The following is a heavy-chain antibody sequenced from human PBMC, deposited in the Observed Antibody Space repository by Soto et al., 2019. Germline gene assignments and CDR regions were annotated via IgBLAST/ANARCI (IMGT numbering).Heavy chain of an antibody. V-gene: IGHV4-59*08. Sequence: SETLSLTCTVSGGSISSYYWSWIRQPPGKGLEWIGNIYYSGSTNYNPSLKSRVTISVDTSKSQFSLKLSSVTAADTAVYYCARLRSGITPFDPWGQGTLVTVSS. CDR1: GGSISSYY. CDR3: ARLRSGITPFDP. D-gene: IGHD3-10*01. J-gene: IGHJ5*02. CDR2: IYYSGST.